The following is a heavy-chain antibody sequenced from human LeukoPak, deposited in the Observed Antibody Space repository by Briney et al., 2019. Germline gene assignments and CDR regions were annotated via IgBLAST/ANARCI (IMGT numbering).Heavy chain of an antibody. CDR1: GGSFSGYY. Sequence: SETLSLTCAVYGGSFSGYYWSWIRQPPGKGLEWIGEINHSGSTNYNPSLKSRVTISVDTSKNQFSLKLSSVTAADTSVYYCARERKCYRPPDSIGQYYFDYWGQGTLVTVSS. J-gene: IGHJ4*02. D-gene: IGHD3-22*01. V-gene: IGHV4-34*01. CDR2: INHSGST. CDR3: ARERKCYRPPDSIGQYYFDY.